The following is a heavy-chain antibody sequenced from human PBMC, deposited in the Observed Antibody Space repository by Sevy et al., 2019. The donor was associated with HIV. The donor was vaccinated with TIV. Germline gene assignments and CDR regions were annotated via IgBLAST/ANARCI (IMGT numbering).Heavy chain of an antibody. CDR1: GYSFSTSW. V-gene: IGHV5-51*01. J-gene: IGHJ4*02. CDR2: VYPADSDS. D-gene: IGHD3-10*02. CDR3: ARLPYVVYRGHFDY. Sequence: GESLKISCKGSGYSFSTSWIGWVRQMPGKGLEWLGIVYPADSDSRYSPPFQGQVTISADKSISTAYLHWSSLKSSDTAIYYCARLPYVVYRGHFDYWGQGTLVTVSS.